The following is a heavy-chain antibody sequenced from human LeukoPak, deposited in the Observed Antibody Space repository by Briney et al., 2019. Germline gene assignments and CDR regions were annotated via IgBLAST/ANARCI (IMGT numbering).Heavy chain of an antibody. Sequence: KPGESLRLSCAASGFTFSNVWMSWVRQVPGKGLEWVGRIRRKTDGETTDHTAPVKGRFTISRDDSKNTLYLQMNSLKTEDTAVYYCVTDLVIKGYFDYWGQGALVIVSS. V-gene: IGHV3-15*01. CDR1: GFTFSNVW. D-gene: IGHD2-21*01. CDR3: VTDLVIKGYFDY. CDR2: IRRKTDGETT. J-gene: IGHJ4*02.